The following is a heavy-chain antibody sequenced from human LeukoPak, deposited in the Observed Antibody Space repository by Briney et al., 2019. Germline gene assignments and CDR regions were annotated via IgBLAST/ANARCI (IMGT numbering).Heavy chain of an antibody. V-gene: IGHV4-59*01. CDR1: GGSISSYY. Sequence: SETLSLTCTVPGGSISSYYWGWIRQPPGKGLEWIGYIYYSGSTSNYNPSLKSRVTISVDTSKSEFSLKLSSVTAADTAVYYCARLVRNYYYYMDVWGKGTTVTVSS. CDR2: IYYSGSTS. D-gene: IGHD1-14*01. CDR3: ARLVRNYYYYMDV. J-gene: IGHJ6*03.